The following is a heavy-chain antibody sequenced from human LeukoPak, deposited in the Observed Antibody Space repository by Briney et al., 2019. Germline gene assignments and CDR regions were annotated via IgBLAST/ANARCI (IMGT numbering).Heavy chain of an antibody. CDR3: AREKWSSGWHPFDP. CDR1: GYTFTSYG. J-gene: IGHJ5*02. CDR2: ISAYNGNT. D-gene: IGHD6-19*01. Sequence: GASVKVSCKAPGYTFTSYGISWVRQAPGQGLEWMGWISAYNGNTNYAQKLQGRVTMTTDTSTSTAYMELRSLRSDDTAVYYCAREKWSSGWHPFDPWGQGTLVTVSP. V-gene: IGHV1-18*01.